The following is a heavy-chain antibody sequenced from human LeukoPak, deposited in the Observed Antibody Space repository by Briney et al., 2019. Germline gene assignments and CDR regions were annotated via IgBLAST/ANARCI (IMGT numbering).Heavy chain of an antibody. CDR1: GGSISSYY. D-gene: IGHD1-26*01. J-gene: IGHJ3*02. CDR3: ARDGQPMFQWELREGDASDI. V-gene: IGHV4-4*07. Sequence: PSETLSLTCTVSGGSISSYYWSWIRQPAGKGLEWIGRIYTSGSTNYNPSLKSRVTMSVDTSKNQFSLKLSSVTAADTAVYYCARDGQPMFQWELREGDASDIWGQGTMVTVSS. CDR2: IYTSGST.